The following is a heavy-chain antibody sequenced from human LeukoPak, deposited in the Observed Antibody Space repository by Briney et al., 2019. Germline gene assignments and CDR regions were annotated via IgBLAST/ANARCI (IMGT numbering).Heavy chain of an antibody. J-gene: IGHJ4*02. CDR3: AKAASSYDFWSGYLLTGGGYYFDY. CDR1: GFTFDDYA. V-gene: IGHV3-9*01. CDR2: ISWNSGSI. D-gene: IGHD3-3*01. Sequence: GRSLRLSCAASGFTFDDYAMHWVRQAPGKGLEWVSGISWNSGSIGYADSVKGRFTISRDNAKNSLYLQMNSLRAEDTALYYCAKAASSYDFWSGYLLTGGGYYFDYWGQGTLVTVPS.